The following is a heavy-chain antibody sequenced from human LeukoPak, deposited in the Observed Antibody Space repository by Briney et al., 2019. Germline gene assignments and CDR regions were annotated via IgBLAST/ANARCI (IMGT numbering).Heavy chain of an antibody. J-gene: IGHJ4*02. CDR2: ISSTSAYI. V-gene: IGHV3-21*01. Sequence: GGSLRLSCAASGFTFSTYTMTWVRQAPGKGLEWVSSISSTSAYIDYADSVKGRFTISRDNAKNSLYLQMNSLRAEDTAVYYCARGGAPYSITPLGYWGQGTLVTVSS. CDR3: ARGGAPYSITPLGY. D-gene: IGHD5-24*01. CDR1: GFTFSTYT.